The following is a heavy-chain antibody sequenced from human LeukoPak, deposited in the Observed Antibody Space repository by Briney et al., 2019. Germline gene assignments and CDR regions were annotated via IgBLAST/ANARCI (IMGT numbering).Heavy chain of an antibody. V-gene: IGHV3-48*03. CDR2: ISSSGSTI. CDR3: ARGRYHGMDV. J-gene: IGHJ6*02. CDR1: GFTFSSYE. Sequence: QTGGSLRLSCAASGFTFSSYEMNWVRQAPGKGLEWVSYISSSGSTIYYADSVKGRFTIYRDNAKNSLYLQMNSLRAEDTAVYYCARGRYHGMDVWGQGTTVTVSS.